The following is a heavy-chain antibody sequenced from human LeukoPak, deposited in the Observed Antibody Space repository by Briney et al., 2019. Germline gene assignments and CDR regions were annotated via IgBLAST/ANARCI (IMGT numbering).Heavy chain of an antibody. D-gene: IGHD4-17*01. V-gene: IGHV3-23*01. CDR3: AKDFGDRSYYFDS. CDR2: IIASGGTT. J-gene: IGHJ4*02. Sequence: GGSLRLSCAASGFMFRNYAMDWVRQAPGKGLEWVSAIIASGGTTYYADSVKGRFTISRDNSKNTLFLQMNSLRAEDTAVYYCAKDFGDRSYYFDSWGQGTLVTVSS. CDR1: GFMFRNYA.